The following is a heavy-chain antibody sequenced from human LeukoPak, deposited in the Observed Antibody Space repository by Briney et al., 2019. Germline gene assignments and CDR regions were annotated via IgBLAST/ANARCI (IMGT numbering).Heavy chain of an antibody. CDR3: ASTPNPQIVVELYYFDY. CDR1: GGTFSSYA. J-gene: IGHJ4*02. Sequence: SVKVSCKASGGTFSSYAISWMRQAPGQGLEWMGGIIPIFGTANYAQKFQGRVTITADESTSTAYMELSSLRSEDTAVYYCASTPNPQIVVELYYFDYWGQGTLVTVSS. D-gene: IGHD3-22*01. CDR2: IIPIFGTA. V-gene: IGHV1-69*13.